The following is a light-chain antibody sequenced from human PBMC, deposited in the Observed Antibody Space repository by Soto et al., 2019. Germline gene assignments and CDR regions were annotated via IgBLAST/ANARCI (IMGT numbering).Light chain of an antibody. Sequence: EIVLTQGPGTLSLSPGERATLSCRASQSVSSSYLAWSQQQPGQAPRPFIYDASNRETGIQARFSGSGAGTDCTRTISRLEPEDFPVYYCQQYGSSTPTFGPGTKVDN. V-gene: IGKV3-20*01. CDR1: QSVSSSY. J-gene: IGKJ3*01. CDR2: DAS. CDR3: QQYGSSTPT.